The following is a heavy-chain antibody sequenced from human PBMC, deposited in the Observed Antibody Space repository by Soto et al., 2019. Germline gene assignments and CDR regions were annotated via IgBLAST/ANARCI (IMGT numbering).Heavy chain of an antibody. CDR3: AKDISGDYREGAFDI. J-gene: IGHJ3*02. V-gene: IGHV3-9*01. D-gene: IGHD4-17*01. CDR1: GFTFDDYA. CDR2: ISWNSGSI. Sequence: EVQLVESGGGLVQPGRSLRLSCAASGFTFDDYAMHWVRQAPGKGLEWVSGISWNSGSIGYADSVKGRFTISRDNAKNSLYLQMNSLRAEDTALYNCAKDISGDYREGAFDIWCQGRMATVSS.